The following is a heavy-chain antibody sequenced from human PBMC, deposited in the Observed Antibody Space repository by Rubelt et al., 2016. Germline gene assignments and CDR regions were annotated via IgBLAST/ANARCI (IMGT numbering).Heavy chain of an antibody. Sequence: QLQLQESGPGLVKPSETLALTCIVSGGSISSSSYYWDWIRQPPGKGLEWIGSLYYSGSTYYNPSLKSRVTISIDTSKNQFSLNLSSVTAADTAVYYCARDRNLFWYDYWGQGTLVTVSS. CDR3: ARDRNLFWYDY. J-gene: IGHJ4*02. V-gene: IGHV4-39*07. CDR1: GGSISSSSYY. D-gene: IGHD3-3*01. CDR2: LYYSGST.